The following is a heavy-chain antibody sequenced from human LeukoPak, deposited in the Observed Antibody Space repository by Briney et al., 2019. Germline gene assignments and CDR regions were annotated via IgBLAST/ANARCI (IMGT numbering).Heavy chain of an antibody. CDR1: GYTFTSYG. CDR2: ISAYNGNT. Sequence: ASVKVSCKASGYTFTSYGISWVRQAPGQGLEWMGWISAYNGNTNYAHKLQGRVTMTTDTSTSTAYMELRRLRSDDTAVYYCARAYCSSTSCYVGMAPNWFDPWGQGTLVTVSS. V-gene: IGHV1-18*01. J-gene: IGHJ5*02. D-gene: IGHD2-2*01. CDR3: ARAYCSSTSCYVGMAPNWFDP.